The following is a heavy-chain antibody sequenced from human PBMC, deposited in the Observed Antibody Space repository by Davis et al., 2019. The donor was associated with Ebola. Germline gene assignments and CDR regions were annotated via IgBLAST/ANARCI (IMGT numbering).Heavy chain of an antibody. J-gene: IGHJ4*02. CDR3: ARLLRSGPYYFDY. Sequence: SETLSLTCTVSGGSISSGDYYWSWIRQPPGKGLEWIGYIYYSGGTYYNPSLKSRVTISLDTSKNQFSLKLSSVTAADTAVYYCARLLRSGPYYFDYWGQGTLVTVSS. D-gene: IGHD3-3*01. CDR2: IYYSGGT. V-gene: IGHV4-30-4*01. CDR1: GGSISSGDYY.